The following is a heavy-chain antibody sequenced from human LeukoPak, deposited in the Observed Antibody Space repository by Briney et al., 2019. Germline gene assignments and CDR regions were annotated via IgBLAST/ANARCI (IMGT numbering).Heavy chain of an antibody. J-gene: IGHJ4*02. V-gene: IGHV4/OR15-8*02. CDR3: SRESGPFCPFGY. D-gene: IGHD1-26*01. CDR2: ISLAGQT. Sequence: TSETLSLTCGVSGGSISGTNWWSWVRQPPGQGLEWIGEISLAGQTNYNPSLNGRVTMSLDKSSNQLSLHLTSVTAADTATYYCSRESGPFCPFGYWGQGTLVIVSS. CDR1: GGSISGTNW.